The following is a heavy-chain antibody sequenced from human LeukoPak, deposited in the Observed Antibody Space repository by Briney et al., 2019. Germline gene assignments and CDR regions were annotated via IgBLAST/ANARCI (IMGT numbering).Heavy chain of an antibody. CDR3: ARQEARNWFDP. CDR2: IWYDGSNK. CDR1: GFTFSLSA. V-gene: IGHV3-33*01. J-gene: IGHJ5*02. Sequence: GRSLRLSCAASGFTFSLSAMHWVRQAPGKGLGWVAFIWYDGSNKYYADSVKGRFTISRDNSKNTLFLQMNSLRAEDTAVYYCARQEARNWFDPWGQGTLVTVSS.